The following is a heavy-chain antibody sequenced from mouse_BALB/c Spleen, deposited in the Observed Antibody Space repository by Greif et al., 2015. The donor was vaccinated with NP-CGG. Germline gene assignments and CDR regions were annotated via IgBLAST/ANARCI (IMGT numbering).Heavy chain of an antibody. CDR2: IDPSDSYT. J-gene: IGHJ4*01. D-gene: IGHD3-1*01. Sequence: VQLQQSGAELVKPGASVKLSCKASGYTFTSYWMHWVKQRPGQGLEWIGEIDPSDSYTNYNQKFKGKATLTVDKSSSTAYMQLSSLTSEDSAVYYCARLGAMDYWGQGTSVTVSS. CDR3: ARLGAMDY. V-gene: IGHV1-69*02. CDR1: GYTFTSYW.